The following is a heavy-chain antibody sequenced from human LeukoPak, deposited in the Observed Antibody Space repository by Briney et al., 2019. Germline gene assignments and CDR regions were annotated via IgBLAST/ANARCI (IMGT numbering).Heavy chain of an antibody. CDR2: ISGSGGST. D-gene: IGHD6-19*01. CDR3: ARAPYSSGWYLDY. V-gene: IGHV3-23*01. J-gene: IGHJ4*02. CDR1: GFTFSSYA. Sequence: PGGSLRLSCAASGFTFSSYAMSWVRQAPGKGLEWVSAISGSGGSTYYADSVKGRFTISRDNAKNTLYLQMNSLRAEDTAVYYCARAPYSSGWYLDYWGQGTLVTVSS.